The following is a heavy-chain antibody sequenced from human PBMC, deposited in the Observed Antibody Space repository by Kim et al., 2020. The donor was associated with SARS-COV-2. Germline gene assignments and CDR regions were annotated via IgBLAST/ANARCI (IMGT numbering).Heavy chain of an antibody. J-gene: IGHJ1*01. V-gene: IGHV4-34*01. CDR1: GGSFSGYY. CDR2: INHSGRT. D-gene: IGHD3-10*01. CDR3: ARRLSNTSGWGSHYCDL. Sequence: SETLSLTCAVYGGSFSGYYWSWIRQPPGKGLEWIGEINHSGRTNYNPSLKSRVTISVDTSKNQFSLKLTSVTAADAALYFCARRLSNTSGWGSHYCDLWGQGILVNVYS.